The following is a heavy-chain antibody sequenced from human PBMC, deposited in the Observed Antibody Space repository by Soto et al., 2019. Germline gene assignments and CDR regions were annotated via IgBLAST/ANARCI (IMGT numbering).Heavy chain of an antibody. CDR1: GGSISSGDYY. D-gene: IGHD3-10*01. CDR2: IYYSGST. V-gene: IGHV4-30-4*01. CDR3: ARGGNTYYYGSGSYSPCWFDP. J-gene: IGHJ5*02. Sequence: QVQLQESGPGLVKPSQTLSLTCTVSGGSISSGDYYWSWIRQPPGKGLEWIGYIYYSGSTYYNPSCKSRVNISVDTSKNQFSLKLSSVTAADTAVYYCARGGNTYYYGSGSYSPCWFDPWGQGTLVTVSS.